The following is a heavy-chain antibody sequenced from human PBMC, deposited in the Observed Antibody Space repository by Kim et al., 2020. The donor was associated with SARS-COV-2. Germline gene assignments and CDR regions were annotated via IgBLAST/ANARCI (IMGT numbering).Heavy chain of an antibody. D-gene: IGHD1-1*01. CDR3: AKDTTATNHYFDY. V-gene: IGHV3-23*03. CDR1: GFIFNGYA. J-gene: IGHJ4*02. Sequence: GGSLRLSCAASGFIFNGYAMSWVRQAPGKGLEWVSVVYSDASDTYYADSVKGRFTISRDNSKNTLYLQMDSLRVEDTAVYYCAKDTTATNHYFDYWGQGILVTVSS. CDR2: VYSDASDT.